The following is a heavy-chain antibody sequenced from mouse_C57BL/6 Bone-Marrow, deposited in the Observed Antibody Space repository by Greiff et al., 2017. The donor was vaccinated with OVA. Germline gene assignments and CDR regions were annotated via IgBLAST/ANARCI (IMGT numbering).Heavy chain of an antibody. J-gene: IGHJ3*01. Sequence: QVQLKQSGAELARPGASVKLSCKASGYTFTSYGISWVKQRTGQGLEWIGEIYPRSGNTYYNEKFKGKATLTADKSSSTAYMELRSLTSEDSAVYFCAPLGPFAYWGQGTLVTVSA. D-gene: IGHD6-1*01. CDR3: APLGPFAY. CDR2: IYPRSGNT. CDR1: GYTFTSYG. V-gene: IGHV1-81*01.